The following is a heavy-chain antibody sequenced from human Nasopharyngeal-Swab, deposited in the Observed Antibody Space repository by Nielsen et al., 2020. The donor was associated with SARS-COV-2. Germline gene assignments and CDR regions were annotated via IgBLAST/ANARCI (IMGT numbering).Heavy chain of an antibody. CDR3: ARDEAVAQLSYYGMDV. J-gene: IGHJ6*02. D-gene: IGHD6-19*01. CDR2: IKQDGSEK. V-gene: IGHV3-7*03. Sequence: GESLKISCAASGFTFSSYWMSWVRQAPGKGLEWVANIKQDGSEKYYVDSVKGRFTISRDNAKNSLYLQMHSLRAEDTAVYYCARDEAVAQLSYYGMDVWGQGTTVTVSS. CDR1: GFTFSSYW.